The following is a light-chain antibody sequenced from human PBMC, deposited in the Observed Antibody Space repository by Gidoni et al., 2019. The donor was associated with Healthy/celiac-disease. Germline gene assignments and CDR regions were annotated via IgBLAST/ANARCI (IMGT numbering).Light chain of an antibody. V-gene: IGKV1-5*03. J-gene: IGKJ3*01. Sequence: DIQMTQSPSTLSASVGDRVTITCRASQSISSWLAWYQQKPGKAPKLLIYKASSLERGVPSRCSGSGSGTEFTLTISSLQPDDFATYYCQQYNSYSFGPGTKVEIK. CDR1: QSISSW. CDR3: QQYNSYS. CDR2: KAS.